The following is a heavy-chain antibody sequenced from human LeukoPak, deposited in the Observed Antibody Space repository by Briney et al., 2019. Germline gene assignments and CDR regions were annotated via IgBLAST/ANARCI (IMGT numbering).Heavy chain of an antibody. CDR2: ISSSSSYI. V-gene: IGHV3-21*04. D-gene: IGHD3-10*01. CDR3: ARERRGFVDY. Sequence: GGSLRLSCAASGFTFSSYSMNWVRQAPGKGLEWVSSISSSSSYIYYADSVKGRFTISRDNSKNTLYLQMNSLRAEDTAVYYCARERRGFVDYWGQGTLVTVSS. CDR1: GFTFSSYS. J-gene: IGHJ4*02.